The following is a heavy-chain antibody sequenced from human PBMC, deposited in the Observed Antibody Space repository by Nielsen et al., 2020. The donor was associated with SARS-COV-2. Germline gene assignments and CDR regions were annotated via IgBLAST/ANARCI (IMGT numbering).Heavy chain of an antibody. CDR1: GFTFSNDA. V-gene: IGHV3-23*01. CDR2: LSGDGVTT. CDR3: AKGVVLGDY. D-gene: IGHD3-10*01. J-gene: IGHJ4*02. Sequence: GGSLRLSCAATGFTFSNDAMCWVRQAPGKGLEWVSCLSGDGVTTFYADSVKGRFTISRDNSKNTLYLQMNGLRVEDTAVYYCAKGVVLGDYWGQGTLVTVSS.